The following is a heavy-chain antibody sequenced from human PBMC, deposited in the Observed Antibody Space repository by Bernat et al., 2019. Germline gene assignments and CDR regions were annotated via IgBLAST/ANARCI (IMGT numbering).Heavy chain of an antibody. Sequence: QVQLVESGGGVVQPGRSLRLSCAASGFTFSSYGMHWVRQAPGKGLEWVAGIWYDGSNKYYADSVKGRFTIIIDNSNNTLNLQMNSLRPEDTAVYYCARETGYYYDSSGYLPRHAFDIWGQGTMVTVSS. CDR3: ARETGYYYDSSGYLPRHAFDI. V-gene: IGHV3-33*01. D-gene: IGHD3-22*01. CDR2: IWYDGSNK. CDR1: GFTFSSYG. J-gene: IGHJ3*02.